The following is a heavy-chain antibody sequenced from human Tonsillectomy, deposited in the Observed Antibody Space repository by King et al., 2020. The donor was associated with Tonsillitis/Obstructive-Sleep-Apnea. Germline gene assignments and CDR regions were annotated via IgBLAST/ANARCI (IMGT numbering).Heavy chain of an antibody. Sequence: VQLVESGGALVQPGGSLRLSCAASGFTFSTYSLSWVRQAPGKGLEWVANIRQRGSERYSVDSVRGRFTISRDDAKNSLSLPMNSLRAEDTAVYFCAREYCSGGSCYRIFDCWGQGILVTVAS. D-gene: IGHD2-15*01. V-gene: IGHV3-7*04. CDR2: IRQRGSER. J-gene: IGHJ4*02. CDR1: GFTFSTYS. CDR3: AREYCSGGSCYRIFDC.